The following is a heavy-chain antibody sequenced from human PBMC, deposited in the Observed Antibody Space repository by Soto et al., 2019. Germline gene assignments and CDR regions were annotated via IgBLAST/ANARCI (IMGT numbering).Heavy chain of an antibody. Sequence: GESLKISCKGSGYSFTSYWIGWVRQMPGKGLESMGIIYPGDSDTRYSPSFQGQVTISADKSISTAYLQWSSLKASDTAMYYCARTAAASKYYYGMDVWGQGTTVTVSS. CDR1: GYSFTSYW. V-gene: IGHV5-51*01. CDR2: IYPGDSDT. D-gene: IGHD6-13*01. CDR3: ARTAAASKYYYGMDV. J-gene: IGHJ6*02.